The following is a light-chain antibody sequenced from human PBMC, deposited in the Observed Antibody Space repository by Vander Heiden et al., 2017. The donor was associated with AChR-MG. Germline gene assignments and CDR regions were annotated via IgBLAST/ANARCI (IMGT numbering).Light chain of an antibody. CDR3: QAWDTSTRV. V-gene: IGLV3-1*01. CDR2: QGI. Sequence: SSEAPHPPSLSVSPRQTASTTSSGHQSGNKTDCLYQQKPGQSPVLVIYQGIKRPSGIPERFSGSNSGNTATLTISGTQAMDEADYYCQAWDTSTRVFGGGTKLTVL. J-gene: IGLJ2*01. CDR1: QSGNKT.